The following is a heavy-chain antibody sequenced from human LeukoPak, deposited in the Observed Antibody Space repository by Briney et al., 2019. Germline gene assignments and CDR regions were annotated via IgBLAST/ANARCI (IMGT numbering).Heavy chain of an antibody. CDR2: ISRSSTTI. D-gene: IGHD6-6*01. Sequence: GGSLRLSCAASGFTFSSYNMNWVRQAPGKGLEWVSYISRSSTTIYYADSVKGRFTISRDNAKNLLYLQMNSLRAEDTAAYYCAKDPTSSSALDYWGQGTLVTVSS. V-gene: IGHV3-48*01. CDR3: AKDPTSSSALDY. J-gene: IGHJ4*02. CDR1: GFTFSSYN.